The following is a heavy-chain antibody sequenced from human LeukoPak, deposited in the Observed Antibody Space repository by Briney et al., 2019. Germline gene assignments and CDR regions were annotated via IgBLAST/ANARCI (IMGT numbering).Heavy chain of an antibody. Sequence: GGSLRLSCAASGFTFSSYSMNWVRQAPGKGLEWVSSISSSSSYIYYADSVKGRFTISRDNAKNSLYLQMNSLRAEDTAVYYCATLYSSSWYSPEYFQHWGQGTLVTVSS. J-gene: IGHJ1*01. CDR3: ATLYSSSWYSPEYFQH. CDR1: GFTFSSYS. V-gene: IGHV3-21*01. CDR2: ISSSSSYI. D-gene: IGHD6-13*01.